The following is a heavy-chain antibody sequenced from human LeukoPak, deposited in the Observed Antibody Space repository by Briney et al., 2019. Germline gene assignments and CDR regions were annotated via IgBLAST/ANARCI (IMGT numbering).Heavy chain of an antibody. CDR2: IYHSGST. D-gene: IGHD6-13*01. Sequence: SETLSLTCTVSGYSIDSGDYWGWIQQPPGKGLEWIGSIYHSGSTYYNPSLKSRVTISVDTSKNQFSLKLSSVTAADTAVYYCARLTGYSSSWGQGTLVTVSS. CDR1: GYSIDSGDY. J-gene: IGHJ4*02. CDR3: ARLTGYSSS. V-gene: IGHV4-38-2*02.